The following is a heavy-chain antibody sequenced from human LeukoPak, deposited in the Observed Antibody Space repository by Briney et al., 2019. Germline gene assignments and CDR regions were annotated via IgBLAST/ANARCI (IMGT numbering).Heavy chain of an antibody. V-gene: IGHV3-11*04. CDR2: ISSSGSTI. J-gene: IGHJ4*02. D-gene: IGHD6-19*01. Sequence: GGSLRLSCAASGFTFSDYYMSWLRQAPGKGLEWVSYISSSGSTIYYADSVKGRFTISRDNAKNSLYLQMNSLRAEDTAVYSCAREGSLAVVFDYWGQGTLVTVSS. CDR1: GFTFSDYY. CDR3: AREGSLAVVFDY.